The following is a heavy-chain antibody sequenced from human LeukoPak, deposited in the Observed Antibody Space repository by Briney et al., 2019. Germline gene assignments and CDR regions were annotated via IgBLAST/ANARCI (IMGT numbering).Heavy chain of an antibody. CDR2: TNQDGSEQ. CDR3: ARDYGGNSIDY. V-gene: IGHV3-7*05. Sequence: GGSLRLSCAASGFTSSSYWMSWVRQAPGRGLEWVANTNQDGSEQYYVDSVKGRFTISRDNGKSSLYLQMDSLRAEDTAVYYCARDYGGNSIDYWGQGTLVTVSS. CDR1: GFTSSSYW. J-gene: IGHJ4*02. D-gene: IGHD4-23*01.